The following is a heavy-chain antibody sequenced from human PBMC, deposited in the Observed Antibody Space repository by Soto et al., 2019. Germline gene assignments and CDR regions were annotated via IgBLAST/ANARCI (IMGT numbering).Heavy chain of an antibody. CDR2: IYYSGST. D-gene: IGHD4-17*01. J-gene: IGHJ4*02. Sequence: PSETLSLTCTVSGGSISSGGYYWSWIRQHPGKGLEWIGYIYYSGSTYYNPSLKSRVTISVDTSKNQFSLKLSSVTAADTAVYYCARGNDYGDYDFGYWGQGTLVTVSS. CDR3: ARGNDYGDYDFGY. V-gene: IGHV4-31*03. CDR1: GGSISSGGYY.